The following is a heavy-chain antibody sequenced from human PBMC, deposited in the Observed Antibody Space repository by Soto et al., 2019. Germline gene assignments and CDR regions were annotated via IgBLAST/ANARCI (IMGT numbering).Heavy chain of an antibody. CDR1: GYTFTSYG. V-gene: IGHV1-18*01. D-gene: IGHD3-3*01. J-gene: IGHJ6*02. Sequence: GASVKVSCKASGYTFTSYGISWVRQAPGQGLEWMGWVSAYNGNTNYAQKLQGRVTMTTDTSTSTAYMELRSLRSDDTAVYYCARTYYDFWSGYPRAHYYYGMDVWGQGTTVTVSS. CDR2: VSAYNGNT. CDR3: ARTYYDFWSGYPRAHYYYGMDV.